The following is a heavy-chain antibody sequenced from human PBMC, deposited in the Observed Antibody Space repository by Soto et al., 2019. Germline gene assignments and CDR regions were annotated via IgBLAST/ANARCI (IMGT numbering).Heavy chain of an antibody. Sequence: ASVKVSCKASGYTFTGYYMHWVRQAPGQGLEWMGWINPNSGGTNYAQKFQGRVTMTRDTSISTAYMELSRLRSDDTAVYYCASELKSSVVAATFSDYYYYGMDVWGQGTTVTVSS. J-gene: IGHJ6*02. CDR1: GYTFTGYY. CDR3: ASELKSSVVAATFSDYYYYGMDV. CDR2: INPNSGGT. V-gene: IGHV1-2*02. D-gene: IGHD2-15*01.